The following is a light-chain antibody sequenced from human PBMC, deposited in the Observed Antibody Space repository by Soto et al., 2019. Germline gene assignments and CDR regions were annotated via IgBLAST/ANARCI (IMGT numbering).Light chain of an antibody. V-gene: IGLV2-14*01. CDR2: DVT. CDR3: SSYTSSRTPYV. J-gene: IGLJ1*01. CDR1: SSDVGGYNY. Sequence: QSALTLPASVSGSPGQSITISCTGTSSDVGGYNYVSWYQQHPVKAPKLMIYDVTNRPSGVSDRFSGSKSGNTASLTISGLQPEDEADYYCSSYTSSRTPYVFGTGTKLTVL.